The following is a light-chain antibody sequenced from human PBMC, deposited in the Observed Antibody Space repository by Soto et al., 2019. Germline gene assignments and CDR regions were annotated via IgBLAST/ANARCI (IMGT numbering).Light chain of an antibody. CDR1: QSVNNN. Sequence: EIVMTQSPATLSVSPGERATLSCRASQSVNNNLAWYQQKPGQAPRLLISGASTRATGIPARFSGSGSGTEFTLTISSLQSEDFAVYYCQQYNYWPPTFGQGTKVDIK. CDR3: QQYNYWPPT. V-gene: IGKV3-15*01. J-gene: IGKJ1*01. CDR2: GAS.